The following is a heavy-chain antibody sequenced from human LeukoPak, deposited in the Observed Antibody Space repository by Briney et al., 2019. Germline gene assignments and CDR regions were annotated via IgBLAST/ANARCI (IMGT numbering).Heavy chain of an antibody. CDR1: GFTFSSYG. CDR2: IWSDGSNK. J-gene: IGHJ4*02. CDR3: ARDDFAGDSSGYIDY. Sequence: GGSLRLSCAASGFTFSSYGMHWVRQALGKGLEWVAVIWSDGSNKYYADSVKGRFTISRDNSKNTLYLQMSSLRAEDTALYYCARDDFAGDSSGYIDYWGQGALVSVSS. D-gene: IGHD3-22*01. V-gene: IGHV3-33*08.